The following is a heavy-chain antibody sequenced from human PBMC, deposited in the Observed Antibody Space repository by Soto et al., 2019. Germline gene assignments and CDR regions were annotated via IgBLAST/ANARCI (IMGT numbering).Heavy chain of an antibody. Sequence: GGSLRLSCAASGFTFSSYSMNWVRQAPGKGLEWVSSISSSSSYIYYADSVKGRFTISRDNAKNSLYLQMNSLRAEDTAVYYCARVNGYCSGGSCYVPYWGQGTLVTVSS. V-gene: IGHV3-21*01. J-gene: IGHJ4*02. CDR2: ISSSSSYI. CDR3: ARVNGYCSGGSCYVPY. D-gene: IGHD2-15*01. CDR1: GFTFSSYS.